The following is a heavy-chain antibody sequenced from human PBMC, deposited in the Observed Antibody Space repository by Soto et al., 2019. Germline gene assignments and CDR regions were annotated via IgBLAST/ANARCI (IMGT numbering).Heavy chain of an antibody. V-gene: IGHV3-21*04. CDR3: ARKLGVGHYPFRH. CDR2: TINTNGNR. D-gene: IGHD7-27*01. J-gene: IGHJ4*02. Sequence: GSLRLSCASSGFTFSTYTMNWVRQAPGKGLEWVSTINTNGNRHYADSVKGRFTISRDSSESMLYLDMNNLRAEDTALYYCARKLGVGHYPFRHWGQGTLVTVSS. CDR1: GFTFSTYT.